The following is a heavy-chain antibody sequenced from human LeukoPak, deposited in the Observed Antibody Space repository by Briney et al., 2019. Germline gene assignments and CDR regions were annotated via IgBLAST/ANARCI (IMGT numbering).Heavy chain of an antibody. CDR1: GGTFSSYA. Sequence: GGSVKVSCKASGGTFSSYAISWVRQAPGQGREWMGGIIPIFGTANYAQKFQGRVTITRNTSISTAYMELSSLRSEDTAVYYCARGGTYYDFWSGYTGLYYYYYMDVWGKGTTVTVSS. D-gene: IGHD3-3*01. CDR3: ARGGTYYDFWSGYTGLYYYYYMDV. V-gene: IGHV1-69*05. CDR2: IIPIFGTA. J-gene: IGHJ6*03.